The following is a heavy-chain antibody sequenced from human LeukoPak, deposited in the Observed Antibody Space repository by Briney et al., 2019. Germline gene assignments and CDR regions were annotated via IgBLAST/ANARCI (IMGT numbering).Heavy chain of an antibody. D-gene: IGHD3-16*01. V-gene: IGHV4-4*07. CDR2: IYTSGGT. CDR3: VRVGEIWSNGGYFDS. CDR1: GSSISNYY. Sequence: SETLSLTCTVSGSSISNYYWTWIRQPAGKGLEWIGRIYTSGGTNYNPSLKTRVTMSVDASKSQLSLRLNSVTAADTAVYYCVRVGEIWSNGGYFDSWGQGNLVTVSS. J-gene: IGHJ4*01.